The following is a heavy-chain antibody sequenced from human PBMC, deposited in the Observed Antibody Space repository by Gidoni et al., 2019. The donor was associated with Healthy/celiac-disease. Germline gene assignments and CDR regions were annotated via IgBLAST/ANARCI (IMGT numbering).Heavy chain of an antibody. V-gene: IGHV3-23*01. CDR1: VFTFSSDA. CDR2: ISGSGGST. Sequence: EVQLLESGGGLVQPGGSLRLSCAASVFTFSSDAMSWVRQAPGKGLEWVSAISGSGGSTYYADSVKGLFTISRDNSKNTLYLQMNSLRAEDTAVYYCAKDLSSGWVMDVWGQGTTVTVSS. D-gene: IGHD6-19*01. CDR3: AKDLSSGWVMDV. J-gene: IGHJ6*02.